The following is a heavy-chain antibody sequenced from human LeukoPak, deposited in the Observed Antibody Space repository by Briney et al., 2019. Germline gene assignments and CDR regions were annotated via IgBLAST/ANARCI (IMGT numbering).Heavy chain of an antibody. CDR2: IKQDGSEE. CDR3: AKMNVLTGYYTPNFDF. V-gene: IGHV3-7*05. Sequence: GGSLRLSCAASGFTFSSYWMSWVRQAPGKGLEWVANIKQDGSEEVYVDSVRGRFTISRDNAKNSLFLQMSSLSAEDTAVYYCAKMNVLTGYYTPNFDFWGQGTLVTVSS. D-gene: IGHD3-9*01. CDR1: GFTFSSYW. J-gene: IGHJ4*02.